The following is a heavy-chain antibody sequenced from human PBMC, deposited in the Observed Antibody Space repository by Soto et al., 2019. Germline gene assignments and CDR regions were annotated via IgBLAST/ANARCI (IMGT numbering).Heavy chain of an antibody. V-gene: IGHV1-69*13. J-gene: IGHJ4*02. Sequence: SVKVSCKASGGTFSSYAISWVRQAPGQGLEWMGGIIPIFGTANYAQKFQGRVTITADESTSTAYMELSGLRSEDMAVYYCARVLDSDPYYFDYWGQGTLVTVSS. CDR2: IIPIFGTA. CDR3: ARVLDSDPYYFDY. D-gene: IGHD3-22*01. CDR1: GGTFSSYA.